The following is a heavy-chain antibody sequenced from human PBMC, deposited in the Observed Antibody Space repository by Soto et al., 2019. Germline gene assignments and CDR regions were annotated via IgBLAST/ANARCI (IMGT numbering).Heavy chain of an antibody. CDR1: GYTFTGYY. J-gene: IGHJ6*02. CDR3: AREEGIQLWSTAGHYYGMDV. Sequence: ASVTVSCKASGYTFTGYYMHWVRQAPGQGVEWMGWINPNSGGTNYAQKFQGWVTRTRDTSISTAYMELSRLRSDDTAVYYCAREEGIQLWSTAGHYYGMDVWGQGTTVTVSS. D-gene: IGHD5-18*01. V-gene: IGHV1-2*04. CDR2: INPNSGGT.